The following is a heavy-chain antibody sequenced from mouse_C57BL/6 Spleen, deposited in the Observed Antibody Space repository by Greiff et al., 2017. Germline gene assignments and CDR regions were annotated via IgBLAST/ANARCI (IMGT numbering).Heavy chain of an antibody. CDR2: IYPGDGDT. Sequence: VQLQQSGPELVKPGASVKISCKASGYAFSSSWMNWVKQRPGKGLEWIGRIYPGDGDTNYNGKFKGKATLTADKSSSTAYMQRSSLTSEDSAVYFCARKGYGSSFFDYWGQGTTLTVSS. CDR1: GYAFSSSW. J-gene: IGHJ2*01. CDR3: ARKGYGSSFFDY. D-gene: IGHD1-1*01. V-gene: IGHV1-82*01.